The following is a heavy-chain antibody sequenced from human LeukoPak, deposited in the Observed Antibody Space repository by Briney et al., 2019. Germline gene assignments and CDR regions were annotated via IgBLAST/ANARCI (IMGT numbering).Heavy chain of an antibody. CDR1: GFTFSSHG. V-gene: IGHV3-21*05. Sequence: GGSLRLSCVASGFTFSSHGMNWVRQAPGKGLEWISLTSDSATYTYYADSVKGRFTISRDNAKNSLYLQMTSLRAEDTALYYCARQRAPAKEGWLYYMDVWGKGTPVIVSS. J-gene: IGHJ6*03. D-gene: IGHD5-24*01. CDR3: ARQRAPAKEGWLYYMDV. CDR2: TSDSATYT.